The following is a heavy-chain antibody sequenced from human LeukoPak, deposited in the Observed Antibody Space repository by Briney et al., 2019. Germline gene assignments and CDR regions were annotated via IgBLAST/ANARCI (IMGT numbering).Heavy chain of an antibody. Sequence: PGGSLRLSCAASGFTFSDYYMSWIRQAPGKGLEWVSYISSSSSYTNYADSVKGRFTISRDNAKNTLYLQMNSLRAEDTAVYYCARDAPRAGTDFDYWGQGTLVTVSS. V-gene: IGHV3-11*06. CDR3: ARDAPRAGTDFDY. CDR2: ISSSSSYT. J-gene: IGHJ4*02. CDR1: GFTFSDYY.